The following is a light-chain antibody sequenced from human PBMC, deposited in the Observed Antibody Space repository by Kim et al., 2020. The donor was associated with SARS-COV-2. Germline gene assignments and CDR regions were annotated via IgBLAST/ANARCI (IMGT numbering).Light chain of an antibody. Sequence: APGRPARMTGGGKNIGATGDHWCRQQPGQAPVAVICYDSARPSGIPERFSGSNFANTATLTSSKVEAGDEADYYCQVWESTSGPVVFGGGTQLTVL. CDR3: QVWESTSGPVV. CDR2: YDS. V-gene: IGLV3-21*01. J-gene: IGLJ2*01. CDR1: NIGATG.